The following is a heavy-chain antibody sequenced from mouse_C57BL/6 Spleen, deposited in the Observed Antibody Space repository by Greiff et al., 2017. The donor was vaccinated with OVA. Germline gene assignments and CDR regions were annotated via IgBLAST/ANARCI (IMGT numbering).Heavy chain of an antibody. J-gene: IGHJ2*01. Sequence: QVQLKESGAELARPGASVKLSCKASGYTFTSYGISWVKQRTGQGLEWIGEIYPRSGNTYYNEKFKGKATLTADKSSSTAYMELRSLTSEDSAVYFCARGGQGNFDYWGQGTTLTVSS. CDR2: IYPRSGNT. CDR3: ARGGQGNFDY. D-gene: IGHD3-3*01. CDR1: GYTFTSYG. V-gene: IGHV1-81*01.